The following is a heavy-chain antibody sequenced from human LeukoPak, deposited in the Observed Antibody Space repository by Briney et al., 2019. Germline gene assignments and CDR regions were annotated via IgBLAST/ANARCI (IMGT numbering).Heavy chain of an antibody. J-gene: IGHJ4*02. CDR1: GGSISSYY. D-gene: IGHD3-9*01. V-gene: IGHV4-4*07. Sequence: PSETLSLTCTVSGGSISSYYWSWIRQPAGKGLEWIGRIYTSGSTNYNPSLKSRVTISVDTSKNQFSLKLSSVTAADTAVYYCARVGILTGYPYYFDYWGQGTLVTVSS. CDR2: IYTSGST. CDR3: ARVGILTGYPYYFDY.